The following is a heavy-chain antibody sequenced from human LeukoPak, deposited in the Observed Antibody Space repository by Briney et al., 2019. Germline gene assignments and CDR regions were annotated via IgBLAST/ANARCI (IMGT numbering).Heavy chain of an antibody. CDR3: AIWFGELSGQ. D-gene: IGHD3-10*01. V-gene: IGHV3-53*01. CDR2: LYTSGST. CDR1: GFTVSGNY. Sequence: GGSLRLSCGASGFTVSGNYMNWVRQAPGKGLEWVSILYTSGSTYYADSVRGRFTIPRDNSRNTVYLQMNSLRVEDTAVYYCAIWFGELSGQWGKGTLVTVSS. J-gene: IGHJ4*02.